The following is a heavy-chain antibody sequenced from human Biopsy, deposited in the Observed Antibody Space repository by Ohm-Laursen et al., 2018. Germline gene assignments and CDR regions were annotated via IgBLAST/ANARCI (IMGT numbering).Heavy chain of an antibody. Sequence: ASSVKVSCKASGYTFTDSYMHWVRQAPGQGLEWMGWINPNSGGTNYAQKFQGRVTMTRDTSMSTAYMELNRLRSDDTAVYYCARGGLNYWYFDLWGRGTLVTVS. CDR2: INPNSGGT. D-gene: IGHD1-26*01. CDR3: ARGGLNYWYFDL. J-gene: IGHJ2*01. V-gene: IGHV1-2*02. CDR1: GYTFTDSY.